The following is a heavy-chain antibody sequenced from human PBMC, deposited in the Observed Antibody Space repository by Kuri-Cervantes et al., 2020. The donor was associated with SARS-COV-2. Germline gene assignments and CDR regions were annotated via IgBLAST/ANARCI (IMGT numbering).Heavy chain of an antibody. J-gene: IGHJ3*02. Sequence: GESLKISCAASGFTFSTYRMNWVRQAPGKGLEWVSSMSSSSSHIYYADSVQGRFTISRDNAKNSLYLQMNSLRAEDTSVYYCARAGVAGTYVGNDAFDIWGQGTMVTVSS. D-gene: IGHD6-19*01. V-gene: IGHV3-21*01. CDR2: MSSSSSHI. CDR3: ARAGVAGTYVGNDAFDI. CDR1: GFTFSTYR.